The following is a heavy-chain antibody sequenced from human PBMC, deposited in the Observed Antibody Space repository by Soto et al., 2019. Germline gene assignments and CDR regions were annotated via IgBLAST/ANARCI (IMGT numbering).Heavy chain of an antibody. CDR1: GYTFTSYC. Sequence: ASVKVSCKASGYTFTSYCISWVRQAPGQGLEWMGWISAYNGNTNYAQKLQGRVTMTTDTSTSTAYTELRSLRSDDTAVYYCAREGSYDLGHYYYGMDVWGQGTTVTVSS. V-gene: IGHV1-18*01. D-gene: IGHD2-15*01. CDR3: AREGSYDLGHYYYGMDV. J-gene: IGHJ6*02. CDR2: ISAYNGNT.